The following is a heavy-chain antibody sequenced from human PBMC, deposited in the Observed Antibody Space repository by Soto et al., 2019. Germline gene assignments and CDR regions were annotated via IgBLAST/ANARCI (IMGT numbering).Heavy chain of an antibody. J-gene: IGHJ3*02. V-gene: IGHV1-3*01. Sequence: ASVKVSCKASGYTSTSYAMHWVRQAPGQRLEWMGWINAGNGNTKYSQKFQGRVTITRDTSASTAYMELSSLRSEDTAVYYCARDKGGSSPVLDAFDIWGQGTMVTVSS. CDR1: GYTSTSYA. CDR2: INAGNGNT. D-gene: IGHD6-13*01. CDR3: ARDKGGSSPVLDAFDI.